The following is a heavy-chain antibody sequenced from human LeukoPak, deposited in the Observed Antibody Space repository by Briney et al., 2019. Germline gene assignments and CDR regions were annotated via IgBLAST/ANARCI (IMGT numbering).Heavy chain of an antibody. Sequence: PGRSLRLSCAASGFTFSSYGMHWVRQAPGKGLERVAVIWYDGSNKYYADSVKGRFTISRDNSKNTLYLQLNSLRAEDTAVYYCARGYCSGGSCYPAHWGQGTLVTVSS. J-gene: IGHJ4*02. V-gene: IGHV3-33*01. D-gene: IGHD2-15*01. CDR2: IWYDGSNK. CDR3: ARGYCSGGSCYPAH. CDR1: GFTFSSYG.